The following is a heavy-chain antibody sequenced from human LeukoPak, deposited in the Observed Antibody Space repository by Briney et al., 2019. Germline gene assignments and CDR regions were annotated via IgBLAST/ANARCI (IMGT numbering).Heavy chain of an antibody. CDR3: ARGYRYVWGSYRPRSPYYFDY. J-gene: IGHJ4*02. CDR1: GYTLTSYD. D-gene: IGHD3-16*02. Sequence: GASVKVSCRASGYTLTSYDINWVRQATGQGLEWMGWMNPNSGNTGYAQKFQGRVTMTRNTSISTAYMELSSLRSEDTAVYYCARGYRYVWGSYRPRSPYYFDYWGQGTLVTVSS. CDR2: MNPNSGNT. V-gene: IGHV1-8*01.